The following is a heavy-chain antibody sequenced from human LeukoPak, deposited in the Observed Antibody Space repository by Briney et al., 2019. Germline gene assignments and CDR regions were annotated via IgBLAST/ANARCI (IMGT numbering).Heavy chain of an antibody. CDR1: GFTFSSYA. CDR2: ISGSGGST. J-gene: IGHJ4*02. V-gene: IGHV3-23*01. CDR3: TRDRSSEAY. Sequence: PGGSLRLSCAASGFTFSSYAMSWVRQAPGKGLEWVSAISGSGGSTYYAGSVKGRFTISRDNSKNTLYLQMNSLRADDTAVYYCTRDRSSEAYWGQGTLVTVSS.